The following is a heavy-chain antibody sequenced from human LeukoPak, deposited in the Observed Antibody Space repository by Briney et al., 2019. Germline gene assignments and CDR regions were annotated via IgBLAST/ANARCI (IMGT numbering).Heavy chain of an antibody. D-gene: IGHD3-10*01. CDR1: GYTLTELS. Sequence: ASVKVSCKVSGYTLTELSMHWVRQGPGKGLEWMGGFDPEDGETIYAQTFQGRVTMTEDTSTDTAYMELSSLRSEDTAVYYCATESTVGPGGWFDPWGQGTLVTVSS. CDR2: FDPEDGET. J-gene: IGHJ5*02. CDR3: ATESTVGPGGWFDP. V-gene: IGHV1-24*01.